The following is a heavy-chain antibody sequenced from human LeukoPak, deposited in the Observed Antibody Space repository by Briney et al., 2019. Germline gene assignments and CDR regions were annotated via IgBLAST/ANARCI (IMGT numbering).Heavy chain of an antibody. CDR3: ARDKSVILLYYYGMDV. CDR2: IWYDGGNK. D-gene: IGHD3-22*01. V-gene: IGHV3-33*01. Sequence: PGRSLRLSCAASGFTFTTYGMHWVRQAPGKGLEWVAIIWYDGGNKYYADSVKGRFTISRDNSKNTLYLQMNSLRAEDTAVYYCARDKSVILLYYYGMDVWGQGTTVTVSS. CDR1: GFTFTTYG. J-gene: IGHJ6*02.